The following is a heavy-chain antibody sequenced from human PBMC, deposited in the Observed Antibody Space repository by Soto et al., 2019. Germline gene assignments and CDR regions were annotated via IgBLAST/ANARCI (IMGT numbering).Heavy chain of an antibody. D-gene: IGHD4-17*01. CDR2: ISYDGSNK. Sequence: GGSLRLSCAASGFTFSSYAMHWVRQAPGKGLEWVAVISYDGSNKYYADSVKGRFTISRDNSKNTLYLQMNSLRAEDTAVYYCARDRPEQLRWRTGFDYWGQGTLVTVSS. V-gene: IGHV3-30-3*01. CDR3: ARDRPEQLRWRTGFDY. CDR1: GFTFSSYA. J-gene: IGHJ4*02.